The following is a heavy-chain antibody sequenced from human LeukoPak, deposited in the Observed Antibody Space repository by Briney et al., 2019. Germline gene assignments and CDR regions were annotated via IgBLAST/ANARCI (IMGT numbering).Heavy chain of an antibody. CDR3: AKVPNSGCYYYFDY. D-gene: IGHD1-26*01. CDR1: GFLLRSYH. Sequence: GGPLRLLCGASGFLLRSYHMSWVPQAPEEGLEGVSAIRCNGADTYYADSVKGRFTISRDHYKNTLYLQMNSLRAEDTGVYYCAKVPNSGCYYYFDYWGQGARVTV. CDR2: IRCNGADT. J-gene: IGHJ4*02. V-gene: IGHV3-23*01.